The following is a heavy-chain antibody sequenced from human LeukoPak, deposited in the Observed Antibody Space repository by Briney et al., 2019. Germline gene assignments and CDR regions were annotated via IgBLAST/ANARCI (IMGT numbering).Heavy chain of an antibody. CDR1: GSRFTSYW. CDR3: ARYEYSSSSGNWFDP. D-gene: IGHD6-6*01. V-gene: IGHV5-51*01. J-gene: IGHJ5*02. CDR2: IYPGDSDT. Sequence: GESLKISCKGSGSRFTSYWIGWARQMPGKGLEWMGIIYPGDSDTRYSPSFQAQFPISAEKSITTAYLQWSSRKPSDTAMYYCARYEYSSSSGNWFDPWGQGTLVTVSS.